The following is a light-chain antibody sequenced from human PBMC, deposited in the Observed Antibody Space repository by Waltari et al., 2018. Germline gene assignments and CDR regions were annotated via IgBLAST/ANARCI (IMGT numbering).Light chain of an antibody. CDR2: EAT. V-gene: IGLV2-23*01. CDR3: CSYTGSSTSYG. Sequence: QSALSQPASVSGSPGQSLTITCTGASTDLASYNLVAWYQHHPNRAPKLIIYEATKRPSGSSHRFYGAKSGATASLRISGLQADDEADYYCCSYTGSSTSYGCGGGTKVTVL. CDR1: STDLASYNL. J-gene: IGLJ1*01.